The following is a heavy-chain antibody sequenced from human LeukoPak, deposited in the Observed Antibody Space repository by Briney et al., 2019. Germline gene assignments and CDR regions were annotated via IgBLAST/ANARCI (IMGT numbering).Heavy chain of an antibody. CDR3: ARDAHDYGDYVGYFDY. CDR1: GYTFTGYY. D-gene: IGHD4-17*01. J-gene: IGHJ4*02. CDR2: INPNSART. Sequence: ASVTVSCKASGYTFTGYYMHWVRQAPGQGLEWMGWINPNSARTNYAQKFQGRVTMTRDTSISTAYMELSRLRSDDTAVYYCARDAHDYGDYVGYFDYWGQGTLVTVSS. V-gene: IGHV1-2*02.